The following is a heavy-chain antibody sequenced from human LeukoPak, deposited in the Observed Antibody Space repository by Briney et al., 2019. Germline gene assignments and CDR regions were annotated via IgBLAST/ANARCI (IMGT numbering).Heavy chain of an antibody. D-gene: IGHD5-18*01. CDR2: IIPILGIA. Sequence: SVKVSCKASGGTFSSYTISWVRQAPGQGLEWMGRIIPILGIANYAQKVQGRVTITADKSTSTAYMELSSLRSEDTAVYYCARGRDTAMVTGDYWGQGTLVTVSS. V-gene: IGHV1-69*02. J-gene: IGHJ4*02. CDR1: GGTFSSYT. CDR3: ARGRDTAMVTGDY.